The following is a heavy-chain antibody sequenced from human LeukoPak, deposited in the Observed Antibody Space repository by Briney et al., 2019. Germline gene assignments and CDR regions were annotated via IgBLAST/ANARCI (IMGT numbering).Heavy chain of an antibody. CDR1: GYTFTGYY. D-gene: IGHD3-10*01. CDR3: ARGDYGSGSYYNPPFDY. CDR2: NNPNSGGT. Sequence: ASVKVSCKASGYTFTGYYMHWVRQAPGQGLEWMGWNNPNSGGTNYAQKFQGRVTMTRDTSISTAYMELSRLRSDDTAVYYCARGDYGSGSYYNPPFDYWGQGTLVTVSS. V-gene: IGHV1-2*02. J-gene: IGHJ4*02.